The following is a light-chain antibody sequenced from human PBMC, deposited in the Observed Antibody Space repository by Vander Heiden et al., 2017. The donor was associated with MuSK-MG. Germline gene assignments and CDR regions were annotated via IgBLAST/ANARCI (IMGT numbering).Light chain of an antibody. Sequence: SVLTQPPSVSGAPGQSVTIPCTGSSSNTGAGYDVHWYQQLPGTAPKLLIYVNTNRPSGVPDRFSGSKSGTSASLAITGLQAEDEADYYCQSYDSSLSGYVFGSGTKVTVL. CDR2: VNT. CDR1: SSNTGAGYD. J-gene: IGLJ1*01. V-gene: IGLV1-40*01. CDR3: QSYDSSLSGYV.